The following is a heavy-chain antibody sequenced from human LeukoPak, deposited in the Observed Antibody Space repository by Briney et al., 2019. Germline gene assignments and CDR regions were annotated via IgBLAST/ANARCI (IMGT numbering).Heavy chain of an antibody. J-gene: IGHJ4*02. V-gene: IGHV1-8*01. CDR1: GYTFTTYD. CDR2: MNPYSGST. CDR3: ARGNGNAKN. Sequence: ASVKVSCTASGYTFTTYDINWVRQATGQGLEWMGWMNPYSGSTGYAQKFQGRVTMTRNTSISTAYMELSSLRSEDTAMYYCARGNGNAKNWGQGTLVTVSS. D-gene: IGHD2-8*01.